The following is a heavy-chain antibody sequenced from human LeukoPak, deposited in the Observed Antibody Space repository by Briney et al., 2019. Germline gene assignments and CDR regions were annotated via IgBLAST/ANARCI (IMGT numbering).Heavy chain of an antibody. Sequence: GGSLRLSCAASGFTFSSYNMNWVRQAPGKGLEWVSSISTSSSYIYYADSVKGRFTISRHNAKNSVYLQMNSLRAEDTAVYYCARDPFSTYSSSWYENWFDPWGQGTLVTVSS. CDR1: GFTFSSYN. CDR3: ARDPFSTYSSSWYENWFDP. CDR2: ISTSSSYI. V-gene: IGHV3-21*01. D-gene: IGHD6-13*01. J-gene: IGHJ5*02.